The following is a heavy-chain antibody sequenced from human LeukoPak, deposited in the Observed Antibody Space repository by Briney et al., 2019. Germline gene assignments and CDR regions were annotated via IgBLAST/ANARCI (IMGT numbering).Heavy chain of an antibody. J-gene: IGHJ6*02. V-gene: IGHV3-7*01. Sequence: PGGSLRLSCATSGFPFETNAMSWVRQAPGKGLEWVADIKKDGSVKDYVDSVKGRFTISRDNAKNSLYLQMDSLRAEDTAVYYCATYTNWVAGDVWGQGTTVSVSS. D-gene: IGHD7-27*01. CDR1: GFPFETNA. CDR2: IKKDGSVK. CDR3: ATYTNWVAGDV.